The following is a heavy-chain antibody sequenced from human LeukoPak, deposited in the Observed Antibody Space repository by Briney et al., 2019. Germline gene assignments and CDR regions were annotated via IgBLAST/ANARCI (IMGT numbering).Heavy chain of an antibody. CDR2: INHSGST. Sequence: SETLSLTCAVYGGSFSGYYWSWIRQPPGKGLEWIGEINHSGSTNFNPSLKSRVTISVDTSKNKFSLKLSSVTAADTAVYYCARRAYGSGRRYWGQGTLVTVSS. J-gene: IGHJ4*02. CDR3: ARRAYGSGRRY. D-gene: IGHD3-10*01. V-gene: IGHV4-34*01. CDR1: GGSFSGYY.